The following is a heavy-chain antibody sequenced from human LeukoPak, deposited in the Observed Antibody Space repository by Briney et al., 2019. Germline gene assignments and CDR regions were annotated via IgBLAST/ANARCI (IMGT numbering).Heavy chain of an antibody. CDR1: GGTFSSYA. D-gene: IGHD5-18*01. V-gene: IGHV1-2*02. CDR2: INPNSGGT. CDR3: ARDSASYGYGDY. Sequence: ASVKVSCKASGGTFSSYAISWVRQAPGQGLEWMGWINPNSGGTNYAQKFQGRVTMTRDTSISTAYMELSRLRSDDTAVYYCARDSASYGYGDYWGQGTLVTVSS. J-gene: IGHJ4*02.